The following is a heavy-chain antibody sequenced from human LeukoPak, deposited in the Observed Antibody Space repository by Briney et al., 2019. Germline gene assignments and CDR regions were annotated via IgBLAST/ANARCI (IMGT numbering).Heavy chain of an antibody. CDR3: ARDAREGAERWIQLWLHPHDAFDI. V-gene: IGHV3-30*03. D-gene: IGHD5-18*01. Sequence: GGALRLSCAASGFTFSHYGVHWVRQAPGKGLEWVAVISYDGSNKYYADSVKGRFTISRDNSKNTVFLQMNSLRAEDTAVYYCARDAREGAERWIQLWLHPHDAFDIWGQGTMVTVSS. CDR2: ISYDGSNK. CDR1: GFTFSHYG. J-gene: IGHJ3*02.